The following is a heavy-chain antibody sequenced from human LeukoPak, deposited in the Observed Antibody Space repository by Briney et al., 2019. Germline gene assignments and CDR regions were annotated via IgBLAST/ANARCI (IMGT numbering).Heavy chain of an antibody. CDR2: INTSGST. Sequence: SQTLSLTCTVSGGSISSGSYYWSWIRQPAGKGLEWIGRINTSGSTNYNPSLKSRVTISVDTSKNQFSLKLSSVTAADTAVYYCAREKMSGYDRFSGDYFDYWGQGTLVTVSS. V-gene: IGHV4-61*02. D-gene: IGHD5-12*01. CDR1: GGSISSGSYY. CDR3: AREKMSGYDRFSGDYFDY. J-gene: IGHJ4*02.